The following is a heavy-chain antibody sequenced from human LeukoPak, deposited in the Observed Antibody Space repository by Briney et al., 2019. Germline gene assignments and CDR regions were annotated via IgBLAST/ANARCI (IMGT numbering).Heavy chain of an antibody. D-gene: IGHD4-11*01. CDR3: ARHGRGSYSNSNFDY. V-gene: IGHV5-51*01. J-gene: IGHJ4*02. CDR2: IYPGDSDT. CDR1: GYSFTNYW. Sequence: GESLKISCKGSGYSFTNYWIGWVRQMPGKGLEWMGIIYPGDSDTRYSPSFQGQVTISADKSISTAYLQWSSLTASDTAMYYCARHGRGSYSNSNFDYWGQGTLVTVSS.